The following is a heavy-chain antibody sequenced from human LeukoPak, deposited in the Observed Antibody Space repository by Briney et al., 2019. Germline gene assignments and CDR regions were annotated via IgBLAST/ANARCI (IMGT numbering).Heavy chain of an antibody. J-gene: IGHJ4*02. V-gene: IGHV4-4*07. CDR1: GVSISSYY. D-gene: IGHD3-22*01. Sequence: PSETLSLTCTVSGVSISSYYWSWIRQPAGKGLEWIGRIYTSGSTNYNPSLKSRVTMSVDTSKNQFSLKLSSVTAADTAIYYCATDYFKYNDGSGPFEYWGQGTLVTVST. CDR3: ATDYFKYNDGSGPFEY. CDR2: IYTSGST.